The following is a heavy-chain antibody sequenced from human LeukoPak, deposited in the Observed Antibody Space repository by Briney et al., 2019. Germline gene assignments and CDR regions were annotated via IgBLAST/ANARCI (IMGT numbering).Heavy chain of an antibody. CDR3: ARRREIHSSSWYGDFDY. D-gene: IGHD6-13*01. CDR1: GFTFSDYY. J-gene: IGHJ4*02. Sequence: GGSLRLSCAASGFTFSDYYMSWIRQAPGKGLEWVSYISSSGSTIYYADSVKGRFTISRDNAKNSLYLQMNSLRAEDTAVYYCARRREIHSSSWYGDFDYWGQGTLVTVSS. V-gene: IGHV3-11*04. CDR2: ISSSGSTI.